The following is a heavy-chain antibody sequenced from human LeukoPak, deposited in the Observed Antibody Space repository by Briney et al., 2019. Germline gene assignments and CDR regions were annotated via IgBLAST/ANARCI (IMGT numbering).Heavy chain of an antibody. Sequence: NASETLSLTCTVSGGSVSSGSYYWSWIRQPPGKGLEWIGYIYYSGSTNYNPSLKSRVTISVDTSKNQFSLKLSSVTAADTAVYYCARGSYYYDSSGYYYYFDYWGQGTLATVSS. CDR3: ARGSYYYDSSGYYYYFDY. V-gene: IGHV4-61*01. D-gene: IGHD3-22*01. CDR1: GGSVSSGSYY. J-gene: IGHJ4*02. CDR2: IYYSGST.